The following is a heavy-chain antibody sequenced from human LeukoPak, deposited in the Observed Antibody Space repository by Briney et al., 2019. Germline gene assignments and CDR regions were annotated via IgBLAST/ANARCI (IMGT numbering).Heavy chain of an antibody. J-gene: IGHJ5*02. V-gene: IGHV3-21*01. D-gene: IGHD2-2*01. Sequence: GGSLRLSCAASGFTFSSYAMTWVRRAPGKGLEWVSSISSSSSYIYYADSVKGRFTISRDNAKNSLYLQMNSLRAEDTAVYYCARDVCGSTSCYELDPWGQGTLVTVSS. CDR2: ISSSSSYI. CDR3: ARDVCGSTSCYELDP. CDR1: GFTFSSYA.